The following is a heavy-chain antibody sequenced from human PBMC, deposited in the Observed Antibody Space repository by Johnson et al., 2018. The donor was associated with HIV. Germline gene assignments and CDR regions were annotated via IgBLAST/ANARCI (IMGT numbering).Heavy chain of an antibody. V-gene: IGHV3-30*18. CDR2: ISYDGSNQ. J-gene: IGHJ3*01. D-gene: IGHD3-22*01. CDR1: GFTFSSHD. CDR3: ANLFQFTMIVVVIDAFDF. Sequence: QVQLVESGGGVVQPGRSLRVSCGASGFTFSSHDMHWVRQAPGKGLEWVAVISYDGSNQYCADSVKGRFTISRDNSRNTLYLQMNSLRAEDTAVYYCANLFQFTMIVVVIDAFDFWGQGTMVTVSS.